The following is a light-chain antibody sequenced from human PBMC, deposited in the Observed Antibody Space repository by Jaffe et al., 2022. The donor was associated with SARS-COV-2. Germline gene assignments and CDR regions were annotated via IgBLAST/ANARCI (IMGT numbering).Light chain of an antibody. V-gene: IGKV2-28*01. CDR3: MQARQAPRT. CDR2: LVS. Sequence: DIVMTQSPLSLPVTPGEPASISCRSSQSLLHSNGNTYLEWYLQKPGQSPQLLIYLVSNRASGVPDRFSGSGSGTDFTLKISRVEAEDVGIYYCMQARQAPRTFGQGTKVEI. J-gene: IGKJ1*01. CDR1: QSLLHSNGNTY.